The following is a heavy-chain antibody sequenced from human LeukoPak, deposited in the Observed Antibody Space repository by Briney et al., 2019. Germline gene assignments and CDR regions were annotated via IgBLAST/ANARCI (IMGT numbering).Heavy chain of an antibody. CDR1: GGSISSSSYY. D-gene: IGHD6-13*01. V-gene: IGHV4-39*01. Sequence: PSETLSLTCTVSGGSISSSSYYWGWIRQPPGKGLEWIGSIYYSGSTYYNPSLKSRVTISVDTSKNQFSLKLSSVTAADTAVYYCARHWALWSAAAALPYYFDYWGQGRLVIVSS. CDR2: IYYSGST. J-gene: IGHJ4*02. CDR3: ARHWALWSAAAALPYYFDY.